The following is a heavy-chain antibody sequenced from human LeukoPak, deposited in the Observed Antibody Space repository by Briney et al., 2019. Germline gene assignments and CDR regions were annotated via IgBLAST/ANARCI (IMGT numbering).Heavy chain of an antibody. CDR1: GFTFSNYA. V-gene: IGHV3-23*01. CDR2: ICGSGGST. Sequence: SGGSLRLSCAPSGFTFSNYAMSWGRQAPGKGLEGVSAICGSGGSTYYADSGKGRFTISRDNSNNTLYLQMNSLRAQGTALYYCARHDWFDPWGQGTLVTVSS. J-gene: IGHJ5*02. CDR3: ARHDWFDP. D-gene: IGHD3-3*01.